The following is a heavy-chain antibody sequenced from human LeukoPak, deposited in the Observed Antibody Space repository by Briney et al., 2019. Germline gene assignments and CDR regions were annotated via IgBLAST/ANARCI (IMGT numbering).Heavy chain of an antibody. CDR3: AELGITMIGGV. CDR2: ISGSGGST. Sequence: GGTLRLSCAAPGFTFSSYGMSWVRQAPGKGLEWVSAISGSGGSTYYADSVKGRSTISRDNAKNSLYLQMNSLRAEDTAVYYCAELGITMIGGVWGKGTTVTISS. V-gene: IGHV3-23*01. CDR1: GFTFSSYG. J-gene: IGHJ6*04. D-gene: IGHD3-10*02.